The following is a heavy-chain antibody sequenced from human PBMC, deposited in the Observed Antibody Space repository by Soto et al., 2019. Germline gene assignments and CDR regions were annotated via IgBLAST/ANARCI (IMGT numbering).Heavy chain of an antibody. D-gene: IGHD6-19*01. J-gene: IGHJ6*03. Sequence: SQTLSLTFTVAGGSSSSGIYYWGWIRQPPGKGLEWIGSIYYSGSTYYNPSLKSRVTISVDTSKNQFSLKLSSVTAADTAVYYCARLCGYSSGWTYYYSYLDVWGKGTTVTVSS. V-gene: IGHV4-39*01. CDR3: ARLCGYSSGWTYYYSYLDV. CDR2: IYYSGST. CDR1: GGSSSSGIYY.